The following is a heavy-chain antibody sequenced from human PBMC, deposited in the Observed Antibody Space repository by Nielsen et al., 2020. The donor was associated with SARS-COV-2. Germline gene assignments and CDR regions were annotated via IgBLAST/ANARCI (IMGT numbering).Heavy chain of an antibody. V-gene: IGHV2-5*01. Sequence: SGPTLVKPTQTLTLTCTFSGFSLSTRGVGVGWIRQPPGKAPEWLALIYWNDDKRYSPSLKSRLTITKDTSKNQVVLTMTNMDPVDTATYYCAHQSYYDFWSGYHGYFDYWGQGTLVTVSS. CDR2: IYWNDDK. D-gene: IGHD3-3*01. CDR3: AHQSYYDFWSGYHGYFDY. CDR1: GFSLSTRGVG. J-gene: IGHJ4*02.